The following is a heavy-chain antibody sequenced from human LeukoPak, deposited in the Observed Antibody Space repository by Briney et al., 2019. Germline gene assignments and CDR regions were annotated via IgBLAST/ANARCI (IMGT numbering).Heavy chain of an antibody. V-gene: IGHV4-59*01. D-gene: IGHD3-22*01. CDR3: ESVSGGYYYDSSGYYPWYYFDY. J-gene: IGHJ4*02. Sequence: SETLSLTCTVSGGSISSYYWSWIRQPPGKGLEWIGYIYYSGSTNYNPSLKSRVTISVDTSKNQFSLKLSSVTAADTAVYYCESVSGGYYYDSSGYYPWYYFDYWGQGTLVTVSS. CDR1: GGSISSYY. CDR2: IYYSGST.